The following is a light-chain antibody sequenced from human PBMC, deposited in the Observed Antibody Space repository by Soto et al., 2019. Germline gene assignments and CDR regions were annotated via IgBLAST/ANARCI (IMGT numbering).Light chain of an antibody. J-gene: IGLJ2*01. V-gene: IGLV4-60*02. CDR2: LEGSGSY. Sequence: QSVLTQSSSASASLGSSVKLTCTLSSGHSSYIIAWHQQQPGKAPRYLMKLEGSGSYNKGSGVPDRFSGSSSGADRYLTISNLQFEDEADYYCDTWDSNTSVVFGGGTKLTVL. CDR3: DTWDSNTSVV. CDR1: SGHSSYI.